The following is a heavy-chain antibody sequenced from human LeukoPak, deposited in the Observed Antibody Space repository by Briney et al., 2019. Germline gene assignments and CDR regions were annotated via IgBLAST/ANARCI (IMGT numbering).Heavy chain of an antibody. CDR1: GFTFSSYG. Sequence: PGGSLRLSCAASGFTFSSYGMHWVRQAPGKGLEWVAVIWYDGSNKYYADSVKGRFTISRDNSKNTLYLQMNSLRAEDTAVYYCAREISGSYDGAWFDPWGQGTLVTVSS. CDR2: IWYDGSNK. CDR3: AREISGSYDGAWFDP. J-gene: IGHJ5*02. V-gene: IGHV3-33*01. D-gene: IGHD1-26*01.